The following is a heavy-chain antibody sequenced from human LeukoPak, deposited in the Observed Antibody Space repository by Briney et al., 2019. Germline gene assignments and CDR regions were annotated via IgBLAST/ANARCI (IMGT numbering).Heavy chain of an antibody. CDR3: AKDEGDGNNLAY. Sequence: GVSLRLSCAASGFTFSSYGMHWVRQAPGKGLEWVAVISYDGSNKYYADSVKGRFTISRDNSKNTLDLQMNSLRAEDTAVYYCAKDEGDGNNLAYWGQGTLVTVSS. J-gene: IGHJ4*02. CDR1: GFTFSSYG. D-gene: IGHD5-24*01. CDR2: ISYDGSNK. V-gene: IGHV3-30*18.